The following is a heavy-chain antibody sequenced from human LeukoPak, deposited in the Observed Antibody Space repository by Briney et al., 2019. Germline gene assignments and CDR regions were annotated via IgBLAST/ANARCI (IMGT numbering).Heavy chain of an antibody. CDR3: AKYRQDIVVVPAAKAGYGYMDV. D-gene: IGHD2-2*01. Sequence: PGGSLRLSCAASGFTFSSYAMSWVRQAPGKGLEWVSAISGSGGSTYYADSVKGRFTISRDNSKNTLYLQMNSLRAEDTAVHYCAKYRQDIVVVPAAKAGYGYMDVWGKGTTVTVSS. CDR1: GFTFSSYA. CDR2: ISGSGGST. V-gene: IGHV3-23*01. J-gene: IGHJ6*03.